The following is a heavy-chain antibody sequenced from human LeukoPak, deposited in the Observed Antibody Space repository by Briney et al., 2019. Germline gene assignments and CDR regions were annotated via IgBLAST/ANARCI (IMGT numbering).Heavy chain of an antibody. CDR3: VKTYYYDRPI. J-gene: IGHJ3*02. D-gene: IGHD3-22*01. Sequence: GGSLRLSCSASGFTFSSYAMHWVRQAPGKGLEYVSAITSNGGSTYYADSVKGRFTISRDNSKNALYLQMSSLRAEDTAVYYCVKTYYYDRPIWGQGTMVTVSS. CDR2: ITSNGGST. V-gene: IGHV3-64D*06. CDR1: GFTFSSYA.